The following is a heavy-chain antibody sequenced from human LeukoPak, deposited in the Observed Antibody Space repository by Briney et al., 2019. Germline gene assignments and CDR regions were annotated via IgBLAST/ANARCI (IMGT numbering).Heavy chain of an antibody. Sequence: GGSLRLSCAASGFTFDDYAMHWVRQAPGKGLEWVSGISWNSGSIGYADSVKGRFTISRDNAKNSLYLQMNSLRAEDTALYYCAKDSGGYYYYYMDVWGKGTTITVSS. J-gene: IGHJ6*03. D-gene: IGHD3-16*01. CDR1: GFTFDDYA. CDR3: AKDSGGYYYYYMDV. CDR2: ISWNSGSI. V-gene: IGHV3-9*01.